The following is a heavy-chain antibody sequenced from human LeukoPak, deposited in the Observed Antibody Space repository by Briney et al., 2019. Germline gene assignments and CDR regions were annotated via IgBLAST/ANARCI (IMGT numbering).Heavy chain of an antibody. V-gene: IGHV3-21*01. Sequence: GGSLRLSCAASGFSFSSHSINWVRLAPGKGLEWVSSISSSSSYIYYADSVQGRFTISRDNAKNSLYLQMNSLRAADTAVYYCARARIGRAPFAYWGQGTLVTVSS. CDR3: ARARIGRAPFAY. J-gene: IGHJ4*02. CDR2: ISSSSSYI. D-gene: IGHD2-15*01. CDR1: GFSFSSHS.